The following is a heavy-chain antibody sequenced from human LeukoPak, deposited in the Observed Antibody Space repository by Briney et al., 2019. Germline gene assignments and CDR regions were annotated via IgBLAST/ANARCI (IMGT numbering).Heavy chain of an antibody. CDR3: ARDRCSSTSCPNWFDP. CDR1: GFTFSSYS. J-gene: IGHJ5*02. D-gene: IGHD2-2*01. CDR2: ISRSSNTV. V-gene: IGHV3-48*01. Sequence: GGSLRLSCTGSGFTFSSYSMNWVRQAPGKGLEWISYISRSSNTVFYVDSVKGRFTISRDNAKNSLYLQMNSLRAEDTAVYYCARDRCSSTSCPNWFDPWGQGTLVTVSS.